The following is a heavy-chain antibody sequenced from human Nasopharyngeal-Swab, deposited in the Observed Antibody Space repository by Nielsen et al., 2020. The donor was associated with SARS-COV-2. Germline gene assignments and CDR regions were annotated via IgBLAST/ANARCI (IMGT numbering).Heavy chain of an antibody. Sequence: WVRQAPGQGLEWMGRINPNSGGTNYAQKFQGRVTMTTDTSTSTAYMELRSLRSDDTAVYYCARDVWGGAAPFDPWGQGTLVTVSS. CDR2: INPNSGGT. J-gene: IGHJ5*02. D-gene: IGHD3-16*01. CDR3: ARDVWGGAAPFDP. V-gene: IGHV1-2*06.